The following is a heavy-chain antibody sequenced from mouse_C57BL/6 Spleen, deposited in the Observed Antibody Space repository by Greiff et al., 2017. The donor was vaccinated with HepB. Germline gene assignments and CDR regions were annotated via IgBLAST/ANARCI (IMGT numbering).Heavy chain of an antibody. CDR3: TTLYGKEFAY. Sequence: VQLQQSGAELVRPGASVKLSCTASGFNIKDDYMHWVKQRPEQGLEWIGWIDPENGDTEYASKFQGKATITADTSSNTAYLQLSSLTSEDTAVYYCTTLYGKEFAYWGQGTLVTVSA. J-gene: IGHJ3*01. CDR2: IDPENGDT. V-gene: IGHV14-4*01. CDR1: GFNIKDDY. D-gene: IGHD2-1*01.